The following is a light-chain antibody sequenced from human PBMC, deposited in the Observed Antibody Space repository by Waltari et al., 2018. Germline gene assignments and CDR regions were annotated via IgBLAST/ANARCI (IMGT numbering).Light chain of an antibody. Sequence: DIQMTQSPSTLSASVGDRVTLTCRVSENIDNWLAWYQQRPGEAPNLLIFYASTLEKGVPSRFSGSGSGTEFTLTISSLQPDDFATYYCQHYSASSFTFGGGTKLEIK. CDR3: QHYSASSFT. CDR1: ENIDNW. V-gene: IGKV1-5*01. J-gene: IGKJ4*01. CDR2: YAS.